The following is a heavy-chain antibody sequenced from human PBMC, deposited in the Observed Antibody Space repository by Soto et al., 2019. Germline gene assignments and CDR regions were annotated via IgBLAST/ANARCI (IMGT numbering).Heavy chain of an antibody. CDR1: GYTFTSYY. Sequence: QVQLMQSGAEVKKPGASVKVSCKASGYTFTSYYIHWVRQAPGQGLEWMGIINPSGGSASYARKFQGRVAMTRDTSTSTVYTEVSSLASEDTAVYYCARDPNLSLTYHYYGMDVWGQGTTVTVSS. V-gene: IGHV1-46*01. J-gene: IGHJ6*02. CDR3: ARDPNLSLTYHYYGMDV. CDR2: INPSGGSA.